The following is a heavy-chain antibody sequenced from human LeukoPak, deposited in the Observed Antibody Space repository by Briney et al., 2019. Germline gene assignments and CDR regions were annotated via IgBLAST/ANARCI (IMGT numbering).Heavy chain of an antibody. CDR3: ARGTDSSGWYGAFDI. D-gene: IGHD6-19*01. CDR1: GFPFTNYA. V-gene: IGHV3-30-3*01. J-gene: IGHJ3*02. CDR2: ISFDGSDK. Sequence: PGGSLRLSCAASGFPFTNYAVHWVRQAPGKGLEWVAAISFDGSDKYYTDSVKGRFTISRDNSKNTLSLQMNSLRAADTAVFYCARGTDSSGWYGAFDIWGQGTMVTVSS.